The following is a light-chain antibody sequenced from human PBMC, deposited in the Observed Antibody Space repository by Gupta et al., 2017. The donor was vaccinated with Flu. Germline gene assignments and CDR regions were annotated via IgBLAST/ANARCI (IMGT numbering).Light chain of an antibody. V-gene: IGKV3-15*01. J-gene: IGKJ5*01. CDR3: QHYNNWPIT. CDR1: QSITTK. CDR2: GTS. Sequence: GEGATLSCRASQSITTKVAWYQQKPGQAPRLLLYGTSTRATGIPARFSGSGSGTEFTLTISSLQSEDSAVYYCQHYNNWPITFGQGTRMEIK.